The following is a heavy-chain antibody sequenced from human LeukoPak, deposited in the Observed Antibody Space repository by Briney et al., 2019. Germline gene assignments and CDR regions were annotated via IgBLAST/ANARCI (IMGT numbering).Heavy chain of an antibody. CDR1: GGTFSSYA. CDR2: IIPIFGTA. Sequence: SVKVSCKASGGTFSSYAISWVRQAPGQGLEWMGGIIPIFGTANYAQKFQGRVTITTDESTSTAYMELSSLRSEDTAVYYCARGGPAAHAYYYYYYMDVWGKGTTVTVSS. D-gene: IGHD2-2*01. CDR3: ARGGPAAHAYYYYYYMDV. J-gene: IGHJ6*03. V-gene: IGHV1-69*05.